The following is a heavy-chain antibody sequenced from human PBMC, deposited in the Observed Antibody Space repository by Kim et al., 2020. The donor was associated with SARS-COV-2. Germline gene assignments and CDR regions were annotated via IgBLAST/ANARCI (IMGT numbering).Heavy chain of an antibody. CDR2: IKQGGSQT. CDR1: GFTFGSYW. CDR3: ARTLTVTTESFEY. J-gene: IGHJ1*01. V-gene: IGHV3-7*03. D-gene: IGHD2-21*02. Sequence: GGSLRLSCAASGFTFGSYWMTWVRQAPGKGLEWVANIKQGGSQTYYGDSVKGRFTISRDDAKNSLYLQMNSLRAEDTAVYYCARTLTVTTESFEYWGQGTLVTV.